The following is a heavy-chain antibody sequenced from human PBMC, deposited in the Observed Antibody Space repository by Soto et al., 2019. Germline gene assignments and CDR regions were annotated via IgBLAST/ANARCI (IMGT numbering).Heavy chain of an antibody. CDR2: INHTGST. J-gene: IGHJ6*02. CDR1: GAPFSGYY. V-gene: IGHV4-34*01. CDR3: ARAAPNTYYYYYGMDV. D-gene: IGHD7-27*01. Sequence: PSETLSLTCAVYGAPFSGYYWTWIRQPPGKGLEWIGEINHTGSTKYNPSLKSRVTISLDTSKNQFSLSLRSVTAADTAVYYCARAAPNTYYYYYGMDVWGQGTTVTVSS.